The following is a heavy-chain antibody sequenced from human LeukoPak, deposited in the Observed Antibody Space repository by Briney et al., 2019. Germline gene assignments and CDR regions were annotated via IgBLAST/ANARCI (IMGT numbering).Heavy chain of an antibody. CDR3: ARITRSDYDILTGLPLYYYYGMDV. Sequence: SVKVSCKASGGTFSSYAISWVRQAPGQGLEWMGGIIPIFGTANYAQEFQGRVTITADKSTSTAYMELSSLRSEDTAVYYCARITRSDYDILTGLPLYYYYGMDVWGKGTTVTVSS. J-gene: IGHJ6*04. V-gene: IGHV1-69*06. D-gene: IGHD3-9*01. CDR2: IIPIFGTA. CDR1: GGTFSSYA.